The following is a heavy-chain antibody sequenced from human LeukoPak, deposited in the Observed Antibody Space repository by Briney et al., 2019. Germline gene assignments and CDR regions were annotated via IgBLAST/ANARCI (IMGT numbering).Heavy chain of an antibody. CDR3: ARGRPSPVIRITMVRQDAFDI. D-gene: IGHD3-10*01. CDR1: GYTFTSYD. J-gene: IGHJ3*02. Sequence: ASVKVSCKASGYTFTSYDINWVRQAPGQGLEWMGWINPNSGGTNYAQKFQGRVTMTRDTSISTAYMELSRLRSDDTAVYYCARGRPSPVIRITMVRQDAFDIWGQGTMVTVSS. CDR2: INPNSGGT. V-gene: IGHV1-2*02.